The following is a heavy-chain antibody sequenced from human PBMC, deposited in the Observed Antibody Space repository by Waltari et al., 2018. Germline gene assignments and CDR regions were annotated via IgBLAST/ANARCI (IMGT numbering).Heavy chain of an antibody. Sequence: QVQLQQWGAGLLKPSETLSLTCAVYGGSFSGYYWSWIRQPPGKGLEWIGEINQSGSTNYNPSLKSRVTISVDTSKNQFSLKLSSVTAADTAVYYCARVGRNPYYYDSSGGVYWGQGTLVTVSS. CDR2: INQSGST. CDR1: GGSFSGYY. CDR3: ARVGRNPYYYDSSGGVY. D-gene: IGHD3-22*01. V-gene: IGHV4-34*01. J-gene: IGHJ4*02.